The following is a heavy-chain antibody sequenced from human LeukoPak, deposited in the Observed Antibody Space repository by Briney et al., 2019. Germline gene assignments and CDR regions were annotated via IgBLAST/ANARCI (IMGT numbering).Heavy chain of an antibody. V-gene: IGHV4-31*03. D-gene: IGHD1-26*01. CDR2: IYYSGST. J-gene: IGHJ4*02. Sequence: SETLSLTCTVSGGSISSGDYYWSWIRQHPGKGLEWIGYIYYSGSTSYNPSLKSRVTISVDTRKNQFSLNLSSVTAADTAVYYCARDKIGQEPHFDYSGQGALVTVSS. CDR1: GGSISSGDYY. CDR3: ARDKIGQEPHFDY.